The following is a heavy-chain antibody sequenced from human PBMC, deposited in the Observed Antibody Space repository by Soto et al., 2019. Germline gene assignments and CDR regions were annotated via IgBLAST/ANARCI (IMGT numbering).Heavy chain of an antibody. V-gene: IGHV4-34*01. D-gene: IGHD2-2*01. CDR2: INHSGST. CDR3: ARALTKPYANDY. J-gene: IGHJ4*02. CDR1: GGSFSGYY. Sequence: PSETLSLTCAVYGGSFSGYYWSWIRQPPGKGLEWIGEINHSGSTNYNPSLKSRVTISVDTSKNQFSLKLSSVTAADTAVYYCARALTKPYANDYWGQGTLVTVSS.